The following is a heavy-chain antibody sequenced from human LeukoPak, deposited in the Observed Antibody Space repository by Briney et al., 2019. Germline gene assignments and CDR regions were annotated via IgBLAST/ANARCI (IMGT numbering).Heavy chain of an antibody. CDR1: GFTFSSYA. CDR2: ISYSGGST. CDR3: AKDQSRDYGSGSYFRGIFGY. D-gene: IGHD3-10*01. J-gene: IGHJ4*02. V-gene: IGHV3-23*01. Sequence: PGGSLRLSCAASGFTFSSYAMSRVRQAPGKGLEWVSTISYSGGSTYYADSVKGRFTISRDNSKNTLYLQMNSLRAEDTAVYYCAKDQSRDYGSGSYFRGIFGYWGQGTLVTVSS.